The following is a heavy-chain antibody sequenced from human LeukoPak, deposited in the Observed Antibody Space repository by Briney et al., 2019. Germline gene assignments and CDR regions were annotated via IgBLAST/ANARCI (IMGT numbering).Heavy chain of an antibody. CDR3: ARDERGYYDSSGYFGAIDY. CDR1: GFTFNRYA. D-gene: IGHD3-22*01. J-gene: IGHJ4*02. V-gene: IGHV3-33*01. CDR2: IWYDGSNK. Sequence: GGSLRLSCAASGFTFNRYAMNWVRQAPGKGLEWVAFIWYDGSNKYYADSVKGRFTISRDNSKNTLYLQMNSLRAEGTAVYYCARDERGYYDSSGYFGAIDYWGQGSLVTVSS.